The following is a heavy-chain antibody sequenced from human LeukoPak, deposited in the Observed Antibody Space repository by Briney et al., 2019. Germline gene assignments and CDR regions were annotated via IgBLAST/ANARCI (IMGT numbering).Heavy chain of an antibody. CDR3: ARVDYSPYYYMDV. V-gene: IGHV4-31*03. Sequence: SETLSLTCTVSGGSIISGGYYWGWIRQHPGKGLEWIGYIYYSGSTYYNPSLKSRVTISVDTSKSQFSLKLSSVTAADTAVYYCARVDYSPYYYMDVWGKGTTVTVSS. CDR2: IYYSGST. D-gene: IGHD4-11*01. J-gene: IGHJ6*03. CDR1: GGSIISGGYY.